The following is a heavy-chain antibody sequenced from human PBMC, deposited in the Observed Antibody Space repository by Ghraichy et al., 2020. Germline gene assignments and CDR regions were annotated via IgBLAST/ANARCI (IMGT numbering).Heavy chain of an antibody. Sequence: GGSLRLSCVASGFTFSSYAMSWVRQAPGKGLEWVSGISGSGGSTYYADSVKGRFTISRDDSKNTLYLQMNSLRAEDTAVYYCAKKDQHGTGDYWGQGTLVTVSS. CDR1: GFTFSSYA. V-gene: IGHV3-23*01. D-gene: IGHD1-1*01. CDR2: ISGSGGST. CDR3: AKKDQHGTGDY. J-gene: IGHJ4*02.